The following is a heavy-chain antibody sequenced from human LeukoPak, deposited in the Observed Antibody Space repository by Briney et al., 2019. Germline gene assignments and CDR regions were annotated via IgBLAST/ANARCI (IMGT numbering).Heavy chain of an antibody. CDR3: ARKLTYGGNSAYDY. CDR1: GYSFTNYW. J-gene: IGHJ4*02. CDR2: IYPGDSDT. V-gene: IGHV5-51*01. Sequence: GESLKTSCKGSGYSFTNYWIGWVRQMPGRGLEWMGIIYPGDSDTRHSPSFQGQVTISADKSISTAYLQWSSLKASDTAMYYCARKLTYGGNSAYDYWGQGTLVTVTS. D-gene: IGHD4-23*01.